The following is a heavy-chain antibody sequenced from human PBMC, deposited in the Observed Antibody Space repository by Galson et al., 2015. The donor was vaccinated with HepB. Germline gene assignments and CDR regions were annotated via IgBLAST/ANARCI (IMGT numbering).Heavy chain of an antibody. CDR2: ISSNGGST. CDR1: GFTFSSYA. V-gene: IGHV3-64D*06. CDR3: VKAFYGDHEFYYYYYGMDV. Sequence: SLRLSCAASGFTFSSYAMHWVRQAPGKGLEYVSAISSNGGSTYYADSVKGRFTISRDNSKNTLYLQMSSLRAEDTAVYYCVKAFYGDHEFYYYYYGMDVWGQGTTVTVSS. J-gene: IGHJ6*02. D-gene: IGHD4-17*01.